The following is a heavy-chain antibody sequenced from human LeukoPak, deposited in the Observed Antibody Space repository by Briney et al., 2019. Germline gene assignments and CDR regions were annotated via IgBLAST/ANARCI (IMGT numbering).Heavy chain of an antibody. J-gene: IGHJ5*02. CDR3: ARAGYCTSTSCSAGNWFDP. V-gene: IGHV1-18*04. CDR2: ISAYNGNT. Sequence: ASVKVSCKASGYTFTSYGISWVRQAPGQGLEWMGWISAYNGNTNYAQKLQGRVTMTTDTSTSTAYMELRSLRSDDTAVYYCARAGYCTSTSCSAGNWFDPWGQGTLVTVSS. CDR1: GYTFTSYG. D-gene: IGHD2-2*01.